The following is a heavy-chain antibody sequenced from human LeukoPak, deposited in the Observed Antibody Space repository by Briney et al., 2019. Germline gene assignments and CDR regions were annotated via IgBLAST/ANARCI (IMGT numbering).Heavy chain of an antibody. D-gene: IGHD4-17*01. V-gene: IGHV3-66*01. J-gene: IGHJ4*02. Sequence: QTGGSLRLSCAASGFTISSNHMSWVRQAPGKGLEWVSVIYTGGSTYYADSVKGRFTISRDNSKNTLYLQMNSLRAEDTAVYYCAKGRRVTVTMFFDYWGQGTLVTVSS. CDR2: IYTGGST. CDR1: GFTISSNH. CDR3: AKGRRVTVTMFFDY.